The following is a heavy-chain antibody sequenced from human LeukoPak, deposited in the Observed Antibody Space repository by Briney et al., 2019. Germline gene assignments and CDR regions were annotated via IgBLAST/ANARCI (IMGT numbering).Heavy chain of an antibody. V-gene: IGHV3-21*01. CDR1: GFTFSTYN. CDR3: ASALSIAALILDY. Sequence: GGSLRLSCTASGFTFSTYNMNWVRQAPGKGLEWVSFISTSSSYIYYADSVKGRFTISRDNAKNSLYLQMNSLRAEDTAVYYCASALSIAALILDYWGQGTLVTVSS. CDR2: ISTSSSYI. J-gene: IGHJ4*02. D-gene: IGHD6-6*01.